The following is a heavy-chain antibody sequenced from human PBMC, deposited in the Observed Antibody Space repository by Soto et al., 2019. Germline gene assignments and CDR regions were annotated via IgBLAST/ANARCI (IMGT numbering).Heavy chain of an antibody. D-gene: IGHD3-9*01. CDR1: GFSFGNYA. J-gene: IGHJ3*01. CDR3: SSWTYYDILTGNSVFETPFDF. CDR2: MSYDGSQK. V-gene: IGHV3-33*05. Sequence: QVQLVESGGGVVQPGRSLRLSCATSGFSFGNYAMHWVRQAPGKGLEWVAVMSYDGSQKDYADSVRGRFTISRDNSNNSLYLGMNSLRVEDTAVYFCSSWTYYDILTGNSVFETPFDFWGQGTMVTVSS.